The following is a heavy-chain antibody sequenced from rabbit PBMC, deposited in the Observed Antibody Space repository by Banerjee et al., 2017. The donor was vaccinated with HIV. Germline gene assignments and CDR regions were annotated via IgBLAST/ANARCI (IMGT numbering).Heavy chain of an antibody. CDR1: GFDFSSYG. D-gene: IGHD1-1*01. Sequence: QEQLVESGGGLVQPGGSLKLSCKASGFDFSSYGVSWVRQAPGKGLEWIGYIDPVFGSTYYASWVNGRFTISSHNAQNTLYLQLTSLTAADTATYFCARDLVSSSGYGTLWGQGTLVTVS. V-gene: IGHV1S47*01. CDR2: IDPVFGST. J-gene: IGHJ4*01. CDR3: ARDLVSSSGYGTL.